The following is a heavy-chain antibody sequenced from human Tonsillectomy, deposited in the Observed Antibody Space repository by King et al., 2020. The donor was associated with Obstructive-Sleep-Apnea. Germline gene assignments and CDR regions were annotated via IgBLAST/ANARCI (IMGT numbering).Heavy chain of an antibody. V-gene: IGHV3-9*01. CDR2: ISWNSGNI. Sequence: GQLVQSGGGLVQPGRSLRLSCAASGFNLDDYAMHWVRQVPGKGLEWFSGISWNSGNIGYADSVKGRFTITRDNAKNSLYLQMNSLRAEDTALYYCAKDMGFDTGGGFDYWGQGALVTVFS. CDR3: AKDMGFDTGGGFDY. CDR1: GFNLDDYA. D-gene: IGHD1-26*01. J-gene: IGHJ4*02.